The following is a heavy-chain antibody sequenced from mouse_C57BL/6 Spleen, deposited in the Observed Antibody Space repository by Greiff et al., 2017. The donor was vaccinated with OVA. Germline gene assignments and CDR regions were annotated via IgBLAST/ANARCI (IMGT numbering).Heavy chain of an antibody. V-gene: IGHV1-54*01. D-gene: IGHD1-1*01. CDR1: GYAFTNYL. CDR3: AGAEYYGSGGFAD. J-gene: IGHJ3*01. CDR2: INPGSGGT. Sequence: VQLQQSGAELVRPGTSVKVSCKASGYAFTNYLIEWVKQRPGQGLEWIGVINPGSGGTNYNEKFKGKATLTADKSSSTAYMRLSSMTSEDSAVYYCAGAEYYGSGGFADWGQGTLVTVSA.